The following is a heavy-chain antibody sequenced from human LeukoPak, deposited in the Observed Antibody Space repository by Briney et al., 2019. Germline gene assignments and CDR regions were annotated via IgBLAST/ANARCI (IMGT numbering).Heavy chain of an antibody. CDR2: INGDGSSA. CDR1: GFTFSSYW. V-gene: IGHV3-74*01. J-gene: IGHJ5*01. Sequence: GGSLRLPCATSGFTFSSYWMHWVRQAPGKGLVWVTRINGDGSSANYADSVRGRFSISRDNAKNTVYLQMNSLRAEDTAVYYCVRPHSVVVTGTDGWFDSWGQGTLVTVSS. D-gene: IGHD2-21*02. CDR3: VRPHSVVVTGTDGWFDS.